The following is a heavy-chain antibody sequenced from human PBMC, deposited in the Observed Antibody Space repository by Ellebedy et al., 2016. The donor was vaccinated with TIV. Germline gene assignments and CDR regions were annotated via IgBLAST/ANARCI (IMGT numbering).Heavy chain of an antibody. CDR3: ARSQYGDFANWIDP. V-gene: IGHV2-70*01. CDR2: IRWDDDK. D-gene: IGHD4-17*01. CDR1: GFSLSTSGMC. J-gene: IGHJ5*02. Sequence: SGPTLVQPPPTLTLTCTFSGFSLSTSGMCVSWIRQPPGKALEWLALIRWDDDKYYSTSLKTRLTISADTSKTQVVLKMTNMDSVDTGTYYCARSQYGDFANWIDPWGQGTRVTVSS.